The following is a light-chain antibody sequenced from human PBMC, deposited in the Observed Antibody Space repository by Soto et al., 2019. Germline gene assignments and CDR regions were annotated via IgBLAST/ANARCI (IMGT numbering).Light chain of an antibody. CDR2: INN. CDR1: SSNIGSNT. CDR3: GTWEDSLNSYV. J-gene: IGLJ1*01. V-gene: IGLV1-44*01. Sequence: QSALTQPPSVSGTPAQRVTISCSGSSSNIGSNTVNWYQQLPGAAPRLLIYINNQRPSGVPDRFSGSKSGTSASLAISGLQSEDEADYYCGTWEDSLNSYVFGTGTKLTVL.